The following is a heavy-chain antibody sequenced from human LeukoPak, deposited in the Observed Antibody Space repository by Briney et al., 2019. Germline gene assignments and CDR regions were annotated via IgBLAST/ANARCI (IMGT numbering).Heavy chain of an antibody. D-gene: IGHD3-22*01. CDR3: AINYYDSSGYYYYFDY. CDR2: ISAYNGNT. J-gene: IGHJ4*02. CDR1: GYTFTSYA. V-gene: IGHV1-18*01. Sequence: ASVKVSCKASGYTFTSYAMNWVRQAPGQGLEWMGWISAYNGNTNYTQKLQGRVTMTTDTSTSTAYMELRSLRSDDTAVYYCAINYYDSSGYYYYFDYWGQGTLVTVSS.